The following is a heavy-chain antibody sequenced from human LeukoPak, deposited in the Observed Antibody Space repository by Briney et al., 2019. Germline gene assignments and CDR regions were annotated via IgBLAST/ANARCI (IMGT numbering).Heavy chain of an antibody. CDR1: GGSISSSSYY. D-gene: IGHD3-22*01. CDR2: IYYSGST. CDR3: ATRDSGYYLETVDY. J-gene: IGHJ4*02. V-gene: IGHV4-39*07. Sequence: SETLSLTCTVSGGSISSSSYYWGWIRQPPGKGLEWIGSIYYSGSTYYNPSLKSRVTISVDTSKNQFSLKLSSVTAADTAVYYCATRDSGYYLETVDYWGQGTLVTVSS.